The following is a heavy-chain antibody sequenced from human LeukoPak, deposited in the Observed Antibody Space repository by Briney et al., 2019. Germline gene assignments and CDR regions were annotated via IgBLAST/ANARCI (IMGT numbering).Heavy chain of an antibody. CDR3: AKIDRTYCSRSSCYALDY. J-gene: IGHJ4*02. D-gene: IGHD2-2*01. CDR1: GYSFTSYW. V-gene: IGHV5-51*01. CDR2: IYPGDSDT. Sequence: GESLKISCKGSGYSFTSYWIGWVRQMPGKGLEWMGIIYPGDSDTRYSPSFQGQVTISADKSISTAYLQWSSLKASDTAMYYCAKIDRTYCSRSSCYALDYWGQGTLVTVSS.